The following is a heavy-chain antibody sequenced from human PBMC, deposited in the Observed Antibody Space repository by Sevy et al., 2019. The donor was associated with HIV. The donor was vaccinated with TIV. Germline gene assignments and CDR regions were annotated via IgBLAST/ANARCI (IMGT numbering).Heavy chain of an antibody. CDR3: AREMKYSGSIDY. CDR1: GFTFSSYS. V-gene: IGHV3-21*01. D-gene: IGHD6-13*01. J-gene: IGHJ4*02. CDR2: ISIGSSYI. Sequence: GGSLRLSCAASGFTFSSYSMSWVRQAPGKGLEWVSSISIGSSYIYYAYSVKGRFTIARDNARNSLYLQMNSLRVEDTAVYYCAREMKYSGSIDYWGQGTLVTVSS.